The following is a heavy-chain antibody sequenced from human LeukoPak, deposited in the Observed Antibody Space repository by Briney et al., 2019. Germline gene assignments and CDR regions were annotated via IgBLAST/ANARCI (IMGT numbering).Heavy chain of an antibody. CDR3: ARKWAVAGTEWFDP. J-gene: IGHJ5*02. CDR2: IYYSGST. Sequence: SETLSLTCTVSGGSISSYYWSWIRQPPGKGLEWIGYIYYSGSTNYNPSLKSRVTISVDTSKNQFSLKLSSVTAADTAVYYCARKWAVAGTEWFDPWGQGTLVTVSS. CDR1: GGSISSYY. D-gene: IGHD6-19*01. V-gene: IGHV4-59*01.